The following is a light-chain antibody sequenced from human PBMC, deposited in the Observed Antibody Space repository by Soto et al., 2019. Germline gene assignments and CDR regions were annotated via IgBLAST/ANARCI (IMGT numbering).Light chain of an antibody. CDR2: EVS. CDR3: SSYTTSSTYV. CDR1: SSDVGAYNY. Sequence: QSALTQPASVSGAPGQSITISCTGTSSDVGAYNYVSWYQQHPGKAPKLMIYEVSNRPSGVDNRFSGSKSGNTASLTISGVQAEDEADYHCSSYTTSSTYVFGTGTKLTVL. V-gene: IGLV2-14*01. J-gene: IGLJ1*01.